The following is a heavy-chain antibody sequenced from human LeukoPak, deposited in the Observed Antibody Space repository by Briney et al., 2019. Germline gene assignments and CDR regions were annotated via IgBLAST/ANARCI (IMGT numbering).Heavy chain of an antibody. CDR2: INPNSGGT. D-gene: IGHD3-22*01. J-gene: IGHJ4*02. CDR3: ARGYDSSAYKLPIDS. CDR1: GYNFKGYY. V-gene: IGHV1-2*02. Sequence: ASVQVSCKASGYNFKGYYIYWVRQAPGQGLEWMGWINPNSGGTNYAQKFQGRVTFTRDTSTSTAYMELSRLRSDDTAVYFCARGYDSSAYKLPIDSWGQGTLVTVSS.